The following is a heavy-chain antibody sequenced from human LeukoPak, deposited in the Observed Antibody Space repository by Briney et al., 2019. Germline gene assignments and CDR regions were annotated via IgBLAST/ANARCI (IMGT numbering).Heavy chain of an antibody. J-gene: IGHJ3*02. Sequence: PSETLSLTCAVYGGSFSGYYWSWIHQPPGKGLEWIGEINHSGSTNYNPSLKSRVTISVDTSKNQFSLKLSSVTAADTAVYYCARGPSPYYYDSSGYPRAFDIWGQGTMVTVSS. CDR1: GGSFSGYY. CDR3: ARGPSPYYYDSSGYPRAFDI. V-gene: IGHV4-34*01. D-gene: IGHD3-22*01. CDR2: INHSGST.